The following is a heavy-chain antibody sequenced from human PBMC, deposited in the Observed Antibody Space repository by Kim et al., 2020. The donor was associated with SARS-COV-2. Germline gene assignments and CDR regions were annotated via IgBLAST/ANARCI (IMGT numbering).Heavy chain of an antibody. CDR2: MNPNSGNT. CDR3: ARGFRAAAGPFYYYYYMDV. D-gene: IGHD6-13*01. V-gene: IGHV1-8*01. J-gene: IGHJ6*03. Sequence: SVKVSCKASVYTFTSYDINWVRQATGQGLEWMGWMNPNSGNTGYAQKFQVRVTMTRNTSISTAYMELSSLRSEDTAVYYCARGFRAAAGPFYYYYYMDVWGKGTTVTVSS. CDR1: VYTFTSYD.